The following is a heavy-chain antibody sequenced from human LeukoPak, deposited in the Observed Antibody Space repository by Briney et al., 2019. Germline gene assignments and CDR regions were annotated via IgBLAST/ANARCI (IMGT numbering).Heavy chain of an antibody. J-gene: IGHJ6*03. CDR2: ISGGGGST. CDR3: AKGRSFDILTGKYYNYYMDV. V-gene: IGHV3-23*01. Sequence: GGSLRLSCGGSGFTFSNYVMTWVPQAPGKGLEWVSGISGGGGSTYYADAVKGRFTISRDNSKNTLYLQMNSLRAEDTAVYYCAKGRSFDILTGKYYNYYMDVWGKGTTVTVS. D-gene: IGHD3-9*01. CDR1: GFTFSNYV.